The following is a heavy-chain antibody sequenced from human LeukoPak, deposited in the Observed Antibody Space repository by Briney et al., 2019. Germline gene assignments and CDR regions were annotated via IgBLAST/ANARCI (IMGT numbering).Heavy chain of an antibody. CDR1: GFTFRSYV. D-gene: IGHD3-22*01. V-gene: IGHV3-48*04. Sequence: GGSLRLSCAASGFTFRSYVMSWVRQAPGKGLEWVSYISSSGSTIYYADSVKGRFTISRDNAKNSLYLQMNSLRAEDTAVYYCARVGYYDSSGPGMIFDYWGQGTLVTVSS. CDR3: ARVGYYDSSGPGMIFDY. J-gene: IGHJ4*02. CDR2: ISSSGSTI.